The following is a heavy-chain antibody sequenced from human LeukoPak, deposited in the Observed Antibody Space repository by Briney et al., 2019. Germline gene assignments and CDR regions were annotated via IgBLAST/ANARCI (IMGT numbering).Heavy chain of an antibody. J-gene: IGHJ4*02. CDR3: ARNSGYDYGGFEY. CDR1: AGSIISYY. D-gene: IGHD5-12*01. CDR2: IYYRGST. Sequence: SETLSLTCTVSAGSIISYYWSWFRQPIGKGLEGIGYIYYRGSTNYNPSLNSRVPVSVDTSKYQFSPKLRSVTTADTDVYYCARNSGYDYGGFEYWGQGTLVNVSS. V-gene: IGHV4-59*01.